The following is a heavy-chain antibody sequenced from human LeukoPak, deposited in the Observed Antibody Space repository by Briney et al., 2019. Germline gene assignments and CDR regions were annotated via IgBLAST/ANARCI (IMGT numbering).Heavy chain of an antibody. J-gene: IGHJ3*02. CDR3: ARGYSRAAFAFDI. CDR1: GGSISSYY. CDR2: IYYSGST. V-gene: IGHV4-59*08. Sequence: SETLSLTCTVSGGSISSYYWSWIRQHPGKGLEWIGYIYYSGSTNYNPSLKSRVTISVDTSKNQFSLKLSSVTAADTAVYYCARGYSRAAFAFDIWGQGTMVTVSS. D-gene: IGHD6-13*01.